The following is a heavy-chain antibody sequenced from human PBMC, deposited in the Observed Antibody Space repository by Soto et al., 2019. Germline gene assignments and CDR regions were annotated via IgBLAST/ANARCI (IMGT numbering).Heavy chain of an antibody. CDR2: INSDGSST. CDR1: GFTFSSYW. Sequence: EVQLVESGGGLVQPGGSLRLSCAASGFTFSSYWMHWVRQAPGKGLVWVSRINSDGSSTSYADSVKGRFTISRDNAKNTLYLQMNSLRAEDQAVYYWARDGGGEWFDPWGQGTLVTVSS. V-gene: IGHV3-74*01. CDR3: ARDGGGEWFDP. D-gene: IGHD3-16*01. J-gene: IGHJ5*02.